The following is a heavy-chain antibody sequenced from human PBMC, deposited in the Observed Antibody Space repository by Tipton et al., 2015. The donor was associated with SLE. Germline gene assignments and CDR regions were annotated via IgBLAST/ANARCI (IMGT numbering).Heavy chain of an antibody. D-gene: IGHD3-22*01. CDR2: INHSGST. CDR3: ARGPRADRSSHFDY. Sequence: TLSLTCAVYGGSFSGYYWSWIRQPPGKGLEWIREINHSGSTNYNPSLKSRVTISVDTSKNQFSLKLSSVTAADTAVYYWARGPRADRSSHFDYWGQGTLATVSS. CDR1: GGSFSGYY. J-gene: IGHJ4*02. V-gene: IGHV4-34*01.